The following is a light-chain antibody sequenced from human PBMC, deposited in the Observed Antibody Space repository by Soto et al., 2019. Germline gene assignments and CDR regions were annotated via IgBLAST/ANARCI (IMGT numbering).Light chain of an antibody. Sequence: QSALTQPASVSGSAGQSITISCSGTMRDVGAYNLVSWYQQHPGTAPKLIIYEVRNRPSGISSRFSGSRSVNTASLTIAGLQSEDEGAYYCSAYTARSTLVFGGGTKLTVL. CDR3: SAYTARSTLV. J-gene: IGLJ3*02. CDR2: EVR. CDR1: MRDVGAYNL. V-gene: IGLV2-14*01.